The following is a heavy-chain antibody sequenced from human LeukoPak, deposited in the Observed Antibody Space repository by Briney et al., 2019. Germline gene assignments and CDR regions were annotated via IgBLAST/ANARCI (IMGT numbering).Heavy chain of an antibody. J-gene: IGHJ4*02. D-gene: IGHD3-9*01. CDR3: AKWGDYDVLTGYYVTDY. Sequence: ASLRLSCAASGFTFSNYAMSWVRQAPGKGLAWVSAITGSGGNTYYADSVKGRFTISRDNSKNTMFLQMNSLRAEDTAVYYCAKWGDYDVLTGYYVTDYWGQGTLVTVSS. CDR1: GFTFSNYA. CDR2: ITGSGGNT. V-gene: IGHV3-23*01.